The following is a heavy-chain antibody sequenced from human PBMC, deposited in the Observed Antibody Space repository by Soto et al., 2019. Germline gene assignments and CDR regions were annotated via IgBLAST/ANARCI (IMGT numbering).Heavy chain of an antibody. CDR1: GDSVSSNSAA. CDR3: AREVSPPRVGARTVDY. J-gene: IGHJ4*02. CDR2: TYYRSKWYN. Sequence: SQTPLLTCAISGDSVSSNSAAWNWIRQSPSRGLEWLGRTYYRSKWYNDYAVSVKSRITINPDTSKNQFSLQLNSVTPEDTAVYYCAREVSPPRVGARTVDYWGQGTLVTVSS. D-gene: IGHD3-16*01. V-gene: IGHV6-1*01.